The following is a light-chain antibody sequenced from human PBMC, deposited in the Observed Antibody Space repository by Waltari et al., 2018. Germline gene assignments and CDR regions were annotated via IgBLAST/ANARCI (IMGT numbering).Light chain of an antibody. CDR1: QDLNNW. V-gene: IGKV1-5*03. CDR2: KVS. J-gene: IGKJ1*01. CDR3: QQDNSNSWT. Sequence: DIQMTQSPSTLSASIGDGVTITCRASQDLNNWLAWYRQKPGKAPEVLIYKVSALESGVPSRYSGGGSGTEFTLTITSLQPDDFATYYCQQDNSNSWTFGQGTKVELK.